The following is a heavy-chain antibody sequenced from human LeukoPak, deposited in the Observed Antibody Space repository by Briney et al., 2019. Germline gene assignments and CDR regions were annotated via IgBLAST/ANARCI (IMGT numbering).Heavy chain of an antibody. CDR2: IYYSGST. V-gene: IGHV4-59*08. D-gene: IGHD6-13*01. Sequence: PSETLSLTCTVSGGSISSYYWSWFRQPPGKGLEWIGYIYYSGSTNYNPSLKSRVTISVDTSKNQFSLKLSSVTAADTAVYYCARSAAGYMDVWGKGTTVTISS. CDR1: GGSISSYY. CDR3: ARSAAGYMDV. J-gene: IGHJ6*03.